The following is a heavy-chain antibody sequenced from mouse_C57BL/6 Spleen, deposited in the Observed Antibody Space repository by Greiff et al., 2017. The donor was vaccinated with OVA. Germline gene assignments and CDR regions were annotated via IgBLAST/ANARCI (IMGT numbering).Heavy chain of an antibody. V-gene: IGHV1-82*01. CDR2: IYPGDGDT. CDR1: GYAFSSSW. J-gene: IGHJ2*01. D-gene: IGHD1-1*01. CDR3: ARQASGSSFDY. Sequence: VHLVESGPELVKPGASVKISCKASGYAFSSSWMNWVKQRPGKGLEWIGRIYPGDGDTNYNGKFKGKATLTADKSSSTAYMQLSSLTSEDSAVYFCARQASGSSFDYWGQGTTLTVSS.